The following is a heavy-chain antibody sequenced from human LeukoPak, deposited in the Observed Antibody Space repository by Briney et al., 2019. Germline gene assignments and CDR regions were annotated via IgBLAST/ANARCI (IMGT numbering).Heavy chain of an antibody. CDR2: IKQDGSEK. CDR1: GFTFSSYW. Sequence: PGGSLRLSCAAPGFTFSSYWMSWVRQAPGKGLEWVANIKQDGSEKYYVDSVKGRFTISRDNAKNSLYLQMNSLRAEDTAVYYCARDSRGSYGDAFDIWGQGTMVTVSS. V-gene: IGHV3-7*01. CDR3: ARDSRGSYGDAFDI. J-gene: IGHJ3*02. D-gene: IGHD1-26*01.